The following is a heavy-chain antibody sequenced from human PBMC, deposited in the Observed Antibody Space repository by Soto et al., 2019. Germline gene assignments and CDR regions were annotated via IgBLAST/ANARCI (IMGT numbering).Heavy chain of an antibody. CDR3: AGYGGHSV. CDR2: LYNDGST. Sequence: EVQLVESGGGLTQPGSSLRLSCAVSGFTVSANHVTWVRQATGKGLQWVSTLYNDGSTYYADSVKGRFTISRDNSKNMVFLQMNSLRAEDTAVYYCAGYGGHSVWGQGTLVTVSS. CDR1: GFTVSANH. J-gene: IGHJ4*02. D-gene: IGHD4-17*01. V-gene: IGHV3-53*01.